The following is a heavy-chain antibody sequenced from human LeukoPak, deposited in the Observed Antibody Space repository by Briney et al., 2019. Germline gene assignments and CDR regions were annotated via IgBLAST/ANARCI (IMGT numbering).Heavy chain of an antibody. J-gene: IGHJ5*02. CDR1: GGSISSGSYY. V-gene: IGHV4-61*02. CDR2: IYTSGST. CDR3: ARAPLYGGHADWFDP. D-gene: IGHD4-17*01. Sequence: SQTLSLTCTVSGGSISSGSYYWSWIRQPAGKGLEWIGRIYTSGSTNYNPSLKSRVTISVDTSKNQFSLKLSSVTAADTAVYYCARAPLYGGHADWFDPWGQGTLVTVSS.